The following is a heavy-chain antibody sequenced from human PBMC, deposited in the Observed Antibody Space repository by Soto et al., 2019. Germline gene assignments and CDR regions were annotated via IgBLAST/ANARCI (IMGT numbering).Heavy chain of an antibody. V-gene: IGHV4-31*03. J-gene: IGHJ4*02. D-gene: IGHD3-22*01. Sequence: SETLSLTCTVSGGSISSGGYYWSWIRQHPGKGLEWIGYIFYSGNTYYTPSLKSRVTISVDTSKNQFSLKLSSVTAADTAVYYCARATYYYDSSGYSDRVLDYWGQGTLVTVSS. CDR2: IFYSGNT. CDR1: GGSISSGGYY. CDR3: ARATYYYDSSGYSDRVLDY.